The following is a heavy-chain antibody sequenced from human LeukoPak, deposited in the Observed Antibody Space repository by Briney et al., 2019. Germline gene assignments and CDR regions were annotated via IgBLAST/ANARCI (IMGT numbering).Heavy chain of an antibody. Sequence: ASVKVSCKASGYTFTGYYMHWVRQATGQGLEWMGWMNPNSGNTGYAQKFQGRVTMTRNTSISTAYMELSSLRSEDTAVYYCASIDGYDSSGYSIDYWGQGTLVTVSS. CDR3: ASIDGYDSSGYSIDY. V-gene: IGHV1-8*02. D-gene: IGHD3-22*01. J-gene: IGHJ4*02. CDR1: GYTFTGYY. CDR2: MNPNSGNT.